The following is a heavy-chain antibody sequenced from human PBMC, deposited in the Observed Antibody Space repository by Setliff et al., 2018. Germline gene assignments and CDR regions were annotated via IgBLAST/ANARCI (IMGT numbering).Heavy chain of an antibody. Sequence: ASVKVSCKASGYTFTGYYMHWVRQAPGQGLEWMGIIDPSGDYTNYAQKFQGRVTMTRDTSTTTVYMELSSLRSDDTAVYYCARQPMDTIMVTFDYWGQGILVTVSS. D-gene: IGHD5-12*01. J-gene: IGHJ4*02. V-gene: IGHV1-46*01. CDR2: IDPSGDYT. CDR1: GYTFTGYY. CDR3: ARQPMDTIMVTFDY.